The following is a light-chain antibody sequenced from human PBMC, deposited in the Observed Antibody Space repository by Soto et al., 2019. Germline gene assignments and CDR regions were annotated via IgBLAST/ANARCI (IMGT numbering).Light chain of an antibody. J-gene: IGKJ4*01. Sequence: LRQSPGTLSLSPGERATVSCRASQSVNTNSLVWYQQRPGQAPRLFIYGASTRATGIPARFSGSGYGTEFNLTISSLQSEDFAGYYCQQYNNRPLTFGGGTKVDIK. CDR1: QSVNTN. CDR2: GAS. CDR3: QQYNNRPLT. V-gene: IGKV3-15*01.